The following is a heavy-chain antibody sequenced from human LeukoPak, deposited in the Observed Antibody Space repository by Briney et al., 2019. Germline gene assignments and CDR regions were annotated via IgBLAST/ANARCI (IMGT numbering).Heavy chain of an antibody. CDR2: IYYSGST. V-gene: IGHV4-39*07. CDR3: ARDSSSSGHFDI. CDR1: GGSTSSTSYY. Sequence: PSETLSLTCTVSGGSTSSTSYYWGWIRQPPGKGLEWIGTIYYSGSTYYNPSLKSRVTISVDRSKNQFSLKLSSVTAADTAVYYCARDSSSSGHFDIWGQGTMVTVSS. D-gene: IGHD6-6*01. J-gene: IGHJ3*02.